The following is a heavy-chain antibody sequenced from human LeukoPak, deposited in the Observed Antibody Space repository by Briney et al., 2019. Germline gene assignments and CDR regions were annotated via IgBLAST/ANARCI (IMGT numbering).Heavy chain of an antibody. CDR2: IYYSGST. D-gene: IGHD3-10*01. Sequence: PSETLSLTCTVSGGSISSSSYYWGWIRQPPGKGLEWIGSIYYSGSTYYNPSLKSRVTISVDTSKNQFSLKLSSVTAADTAVYYCARKYYYGSGSYFRWGQGTLVTVSS. J-gene: IGHJ4*02. CDR3: ARKYYYGSGSYFR. CDR1: GGSISSSSYY. V-gene: IGHV4-39*01.